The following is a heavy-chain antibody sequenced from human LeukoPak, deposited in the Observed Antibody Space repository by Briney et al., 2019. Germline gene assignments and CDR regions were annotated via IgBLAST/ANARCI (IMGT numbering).Heavy chain of an antibody. CDR1: GGSISSSSYY. CDR2: IYYSGST. J-gene: IGHJ6*02. Sequence: PSETLSLTCTVSGGSISSSSYYWGWIRQPPGKGLEWIGSIYYSGSTYYNPSLKSRVTISVDTSKNQFSLKLSSVTAADTAVYYCARDGRLSYYYGMDVWGQGTTVTVSS. D-gene: IGHD1-26*01. CDR3: ARDGRLSYYYGMDV. V-gene: IGHV4-39*07.